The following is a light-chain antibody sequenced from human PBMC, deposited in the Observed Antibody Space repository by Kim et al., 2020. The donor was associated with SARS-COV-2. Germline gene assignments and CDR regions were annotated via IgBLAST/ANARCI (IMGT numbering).Light chain of an antibody. V-gene: IGKV3-11*01. CDR1: QSVSSY. CDR2: DAS. J-gene: IGKJ4*01. Sequence: EIVLTQYPATLSLSPGERATLSCRASQSVSSYLAWYQQKPGQAPRLLIYDASNRATGIPARFSGSGSGTDFTLTISSLEPEDFAVYYCQLRSNWPPALTFGGGTKVVIK. CDR3: QLRSNWPPALT.